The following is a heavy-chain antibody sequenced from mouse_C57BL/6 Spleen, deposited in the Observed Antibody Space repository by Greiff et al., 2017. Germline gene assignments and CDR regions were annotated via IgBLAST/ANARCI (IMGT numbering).Heavy chain of an antibody. V-gene: IGHV1-9*01. CDR1: GYTFTGYW. J-gene: IGHJ4*01. D-gene: IGHD1-1*01. CDR2: ILPGSGST. Sequence: QVQLQQSGAELMKPGASVKLSCKATGYTFTGYWIEWVKQRPGHGLEWIGEILPGSGSTNYNEKFKGKATFTADTSSNTAYMQLSSLPTEDSAIYYWASGYYDGSSPYYYAMDYWGQGTSVTVSA. CDR3: ASGYYDGSSPYYYAMDY.